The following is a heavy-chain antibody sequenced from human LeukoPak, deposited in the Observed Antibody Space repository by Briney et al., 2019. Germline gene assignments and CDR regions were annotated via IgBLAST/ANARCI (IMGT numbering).Heavy chain of an antibody. V-gene: IGHV3-21*01. CDR1: GFTFSSYS. CDR2: ISSSSSYI. J-gene: IGHJ6*02. CDR3: ARDLGYSSGWYGYYYYYYGMDV. D-gene: IGHD6-19*01. Sequence: PGGSLRLSCAASGFTFSSYSMNWVRQAPGKGLEWVSSISSSSSYIYYADSVKGRFTISRDNAKNSLYLQMNSLRAEDTAVYYCARDLGYSSGWYGYYYYYYGMDVWGQGTTVTVSS.